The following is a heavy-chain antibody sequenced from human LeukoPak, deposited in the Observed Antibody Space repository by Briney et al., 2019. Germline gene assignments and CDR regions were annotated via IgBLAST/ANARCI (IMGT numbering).Heavy chain of an antibody. V-gene: IGHV1-69*13. CDR2: IMPIFGSA. J-gene: IGHJ4*02. Sequence: SVKVSCKASGYTFTSYHMHWVRQAPGQGLEWMGGIMPIFGSANYAHRFQGRVTITADESTNTAYMELSSLRSDDTAVYYCARATDIVTGYYNNYFDYWGRGTLVTVSS. CDR3: ARATDIVTGYYNNYFDY. CDR1: GYTFTSYH. D-gene: IGHD3-9*01.